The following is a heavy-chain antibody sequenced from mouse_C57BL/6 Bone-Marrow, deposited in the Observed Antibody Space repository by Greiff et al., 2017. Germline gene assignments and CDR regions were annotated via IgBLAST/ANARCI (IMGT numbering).Heavy chain of an antibody. J-gene: IGHJ2*01. D-gene: IGHD2-2*01. Sequence: QVQLKESGPELVKPGASVKLSCKASGYTFTSYDLNWVKQRPGQGLEWIGGIYPRDGSTKYNEKFKGKATLTVDTSSNTAYMELHSLTSEDSAVYFCARVGGIWLPDDYWGQGTTLTVSS. CDR3: ARVGGIWLPDDY. CDR2: IYPRDGST. CDR1: GYTFTSYD. V-gene: IGHV1-85*01.